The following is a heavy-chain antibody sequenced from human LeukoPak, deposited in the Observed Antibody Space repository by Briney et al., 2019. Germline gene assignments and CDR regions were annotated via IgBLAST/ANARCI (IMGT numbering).Heavy chain of an antibody. CDR3: AKGLKTAVGPYKGYHYYMDV. D-gene: IGHD5-18*01. J-gene: IGHJ6*03. CDR2: VKKDASEM. Sequence: GGSLRLSCAASGFTFSNNWMTWVRQAPGKGLEWVASVKKDASEMYYVDSVKGRFTISRDNAKNSLYLQMSSLRAEDTAIYYCAKGLKTAVGPYKGYHYYMDVWGKGTTVTVSS. CDR1: GFTFSNNW. V-gene: IGHV3-7*03.